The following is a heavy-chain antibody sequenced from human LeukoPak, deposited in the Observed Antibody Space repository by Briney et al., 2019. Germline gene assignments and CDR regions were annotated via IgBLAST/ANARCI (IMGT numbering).Heavy chain of an antibody. J-gene: IGHJ5*02. D-gene: IGHD3-10*01. CDR1: GYTFTSYG. V-gene: IGHV1-18*01. CDR2: ISAYNGNT. Sequence: ASVKVSCKASGYTFTSYGISWVRQAPGQGLEWMGWISAYNGNTNYAQKLQGRVTMTTDTSTSTAYMELRSLRSDDTAVYYCARDNYGSGSRGWFDPWGQGTLVTVSS. CDR3: ARDNYGSGSRGWFDP.